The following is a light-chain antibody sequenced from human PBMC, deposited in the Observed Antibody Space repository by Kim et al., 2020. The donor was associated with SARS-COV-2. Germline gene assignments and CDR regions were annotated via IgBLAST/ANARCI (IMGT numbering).Light chain of an antibody. CDR1: NVGTKS. V-gene: IGLV3-9*01. CDR2: RDS. J-gene: IGLJ3*02. Sequence: SYELTQPLSVSVALGQTARITCGGNNVGTKSVHWYQQKPGQAPVLVIYRDSDRPSGIPERFSGSNSGNTATLTISRAQAGDEADYYYQVWDSSTGVFGGGTKLTVL. CDR3: QVWDSSTGV.